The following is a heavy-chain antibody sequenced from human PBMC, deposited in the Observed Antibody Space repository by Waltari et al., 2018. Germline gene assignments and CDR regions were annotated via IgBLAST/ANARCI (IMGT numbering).Heavy chain of an antibody. J-gene: IGHJ4*02. D-gene: IGHD3-10*01. Sequence: QVQLQESGPGLVKPSETLSLTCAVSGYSISSGYYWGWIRQPPGKGLEWIGSIYHSGSTYYNPSLKSRVPISVDTSKNQFSLKLSSVTAADTAVYYCARPSMVQGVIPLYYFDYWGQGTLVTVSS. V-gene: IGHV4-38-2*01. CDR2: IYHSGST. CDR3: ARPSMVQGVIPLYYFDY. CDR1: GYSISSGYY.